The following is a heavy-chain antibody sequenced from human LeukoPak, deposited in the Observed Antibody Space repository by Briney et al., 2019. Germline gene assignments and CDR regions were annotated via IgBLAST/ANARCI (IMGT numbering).Heavy chain of an antibody. CDR3: ARGSDYYDSSGYLDY. V-gene: IGHV4-30-4*07. CDR1: GGSISSGGYS. CDR2: IYYSGST. D-gene: IGHD3-22*01. J-gene: IGHJ4*02. Sequence: SETLSLTCAVSGGSISSGGYSWRWIRQPPGTGLEWIGYIYYSGSTYYNPSLKSRVTISVDTSKNQFSLKLSSVTAADTAVYYCARGSDYYDSSGYLDYWGQGTLVTVSS.